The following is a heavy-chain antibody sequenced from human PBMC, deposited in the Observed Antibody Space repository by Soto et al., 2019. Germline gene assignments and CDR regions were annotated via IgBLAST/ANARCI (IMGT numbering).Heavy chain of an antibody. CDR3: ARDAIAAAGTDDYYYYGMDV. CDR1: GYTFTSYG. V-gene: IGHV1-18*01. D-gene: IGHD6-13*01. J-gene: IGHJ6*02. Sequence: ASVKVSCKASGYTFTSYGISWVRQAPGQGLEWMGWISAYNGNTNYAQNLQGRVTMTTDTSTSTAYMELRSLRSDDTAEYYCARDAIAAAGTDDYYYYGMDVWGQGTTVTVSS. CDR2: ISAYNGNT.